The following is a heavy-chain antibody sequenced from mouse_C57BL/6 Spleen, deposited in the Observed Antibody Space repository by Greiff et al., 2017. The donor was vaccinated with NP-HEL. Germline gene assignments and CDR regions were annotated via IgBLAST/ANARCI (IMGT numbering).Heavy chain of an antibody. Sequence: QVTLKVSGPGILQPSQTLSLTCSFSGFSLSTFGMGVGWIRQPPGKGLEWLAHTWWDDDKYYNPALKSRPTITKDTSKNQVFLKMDHVDTADTATDYDARIVGSYYFDYWGQGTTLTVSS. CDR3: ARIVGSYYFDY. J-gene: IGHJ2*01. CDR1: GFSLSTFGMG. CDR2: TWWDDDK. V-gene: IGHV8-8*01.